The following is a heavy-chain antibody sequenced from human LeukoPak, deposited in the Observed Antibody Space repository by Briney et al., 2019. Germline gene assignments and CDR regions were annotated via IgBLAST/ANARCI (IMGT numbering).Heavy chain of an antibody. V-gene: IGHV3-23*01. D-gene: IGHD3-9*01. CDR1: GFTFGDYA. CDR2: ISGSGGST. CDR3: AKDRYYDILTGYFSGFPCDY. Sequence: GGSLRLSCTASGFTFGDYAMSWFRQAPGKGLEWVSAISGSGGSTYYADSVKGRFTISRDNSKNTLYLQMNSLRAEDTAVYYCAKDRYYDILTGYFSGFPCDYWGQGTLVTVSS. J-gene: IGHJ4*02.